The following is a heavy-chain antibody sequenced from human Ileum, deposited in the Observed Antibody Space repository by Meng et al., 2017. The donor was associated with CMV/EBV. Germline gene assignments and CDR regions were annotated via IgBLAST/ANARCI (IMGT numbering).Heavy chain of an antibody. J-gene: IGHJ4*02. D-gene: IGHD5-12*01. CDR2: VYPPSGVT. V-gene: IGHV1-2*02. CDR1: GYTFTAYY. Sequence: ASVKVSCKASGYTFTAYYLHWVRQAPGQGLEWMGWVYPPSGVTEYARRFQGRVNMTRDTSITTAYMELSRLTSDDTALYYCAAVTYSAYNDFDYWGQGTLVTVSS. CDR3: AAVTYSAYNDFDY.